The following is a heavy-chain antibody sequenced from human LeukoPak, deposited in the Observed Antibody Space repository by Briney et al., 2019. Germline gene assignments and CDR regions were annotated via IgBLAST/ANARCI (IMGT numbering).Heavy chain of an antibody. CDR2: ISGNGGST. V-gene: IGHV3-23*01. CDR1: GFTFSSYA. D-gene: IGHD3-9*01. CDR3: AKAMTGSTYYFDS. J-gene: IGHJ4*02. Sequence: GGSLRLSCAASGFTFSSYAMNWVRQAPGKGLEWVSAISGNGGSTYYADSVKGRFTISRDNSKNTLYLQMNSLRAEDTAIYYCAKAMTGSTYYFDSWGQGTLVTVSS.